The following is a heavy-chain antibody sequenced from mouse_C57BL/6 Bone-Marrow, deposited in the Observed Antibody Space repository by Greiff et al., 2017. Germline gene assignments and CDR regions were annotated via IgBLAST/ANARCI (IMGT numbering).Heavy chain of an antibody. V-gene: IGHV1-80*01. J-gene: IGHJ1*03. CDR2: IYPGDGDT. Sequence: QVQLKESGAELVKPGASVKISCKASGYAFSSYWMNWVKQRPGKGLEWSGQIYPGDGDTNYNGKFKGKATLTADKYYSTAYMQLSSLTSEDSAVYFCASEGYYGSYWYFDVWGTGTTVTVSS. CDR1: GYAFSSYW. D-gene: IGHD1-1*01. CDR3: ASEGYYGSYWYFDV.